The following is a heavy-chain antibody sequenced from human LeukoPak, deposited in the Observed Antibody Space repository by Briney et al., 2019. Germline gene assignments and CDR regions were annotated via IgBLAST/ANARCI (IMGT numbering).Heavy chain of an antibody. J-gene: IGHJ4*02. CDR2: ISGSGGST. CDR1: GFTCSSYA. D-gene: IGHD5-12*01. CDR3: AKRATYNYFDY. V-gene: IGHV3-23*01. Sequence: GGSLRRYCAASGFTCSSYAMSWVRHAPGKGLEWFSAISGSGGSTYYADSVKGRFTISRDNSKNTLYLQMNSLRAEDTAVYYCAKRATYNYFDYWGQGTLVTVSS.